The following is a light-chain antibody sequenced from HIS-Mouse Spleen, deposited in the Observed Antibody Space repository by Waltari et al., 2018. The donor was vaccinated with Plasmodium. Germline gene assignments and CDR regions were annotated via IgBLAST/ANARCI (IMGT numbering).Light chain of an antibody. CDR2: EDS. CDR3: YSTDSSGNHRV. Sequence: SSGQTARITCSGDALPKTYAYWYQQKSGQAPVLVIYEDSKRPSGIPERFSGSSSGTMATLTISGAQVEDEADYYCYSTDSSGNHRVFGGGTKLTVL. J-gene: IGLJ3*02. V-gene: IGLV3-10*01. CDR1: ALPKTY.